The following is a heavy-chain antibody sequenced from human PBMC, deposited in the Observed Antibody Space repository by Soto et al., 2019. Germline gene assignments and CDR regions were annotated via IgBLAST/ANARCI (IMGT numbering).Heavy chain of an antibody. D-gene: IGHD2-21*01. CDR2: IYYSGST. CDR3: AAACVGCGGFNYYGMDV. Sequence: QVQLQESGPGLVKPSQTLSLTCTVSGGSISSGGYYWSWIRQHPGKGLEWIGYIYYSGSTYYNPSLNRRVTISVNTSKTQCSLKLSSVTAADTAVYYCAAACVGCGGFNYYGMDVWGQGTTVTVSS. V-gene: IGHV4-31*03. J-gene: IGHJ6*02. CDR1: GGSISSGGYY.